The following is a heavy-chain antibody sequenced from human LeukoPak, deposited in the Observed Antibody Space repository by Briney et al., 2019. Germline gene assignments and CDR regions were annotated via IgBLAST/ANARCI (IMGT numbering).Heavy chain of an antibody. D-gene: IGHD1-26*01. CDR1: GYTCTSYG. CDR3: ARGKSPPVWAPSDY. V-gene: IGHV1-18*01. J-gene: IGHJ4*02. Sequence: GASVKVSCKASGYTCTSYGISWVRQAPGQGLEWMGWISAYNGNTNYAQKLQGRVTMTTDTSTSTAYMELRSLRSDDTAVYYCARGKSPPVWAPSDYWGQGTLVTVSS. CDR2: ISAYNGNT.